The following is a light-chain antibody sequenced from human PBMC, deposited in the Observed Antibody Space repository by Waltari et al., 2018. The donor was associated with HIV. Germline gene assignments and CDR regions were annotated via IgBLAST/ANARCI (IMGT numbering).Light chain of an antibody. V-gene: IGKV3-15*01. CDR2: GAS. J-gene: IGKJ1*01. Sequence: EIVMTQSPATLSVSPGERATLSCRASQRVSSNLAWYQQKPGQAPRLLIYGASTRATGIPASFSGSGSGTEFTLTISSLQSEDFAVYYCQQYDNWPPRTFGQGTKVEIK. CDR1: QRVSSN. CDR3: QQYDNWPPRT.